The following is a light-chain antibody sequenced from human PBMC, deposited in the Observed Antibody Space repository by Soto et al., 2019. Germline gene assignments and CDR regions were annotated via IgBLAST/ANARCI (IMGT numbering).Light chain of an antibody. J-gene: IGKJ3*01. CDR1: QGIRNF. CDR3: QQYSSVPV. V-gene: IGKV1-27*01. Sequence: DIQMTQSPTSLSASVGDRVTITCQASQGIRNFVAWYQQKPGKAPKLLIYAASTLQSGVPSRFSGSGSGTDFTLTINSLQPEDVATYSCQQYSSVPVVGPGTKVDIK. CDR2: AAS.